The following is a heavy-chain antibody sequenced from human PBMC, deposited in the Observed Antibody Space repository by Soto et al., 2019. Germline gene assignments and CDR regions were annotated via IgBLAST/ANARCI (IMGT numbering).Heavy chain of an antibody. V-gene: IGHV3-23*01. CDR1: GFTVSSSS. D-gene: IGHD6-13*01. CDR3: AKDLADSSSWYGAKPPGYYGMDV. CDR2: ISGSGGST. J-gene: IGHJ6*02. Sequence: GSLRLSCAASGFTVSSSSMSWVRQAPGKGLEWVSAISGSGGSTYYADSVKGRFTISRDNSKNTLYLQMNSLRAEDTAVYYCAKDLADSSSWYGAKPPGYYGMDVWGQGTTVTVSS.